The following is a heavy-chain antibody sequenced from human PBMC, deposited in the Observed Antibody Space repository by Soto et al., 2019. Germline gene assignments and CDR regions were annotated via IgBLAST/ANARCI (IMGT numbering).Heavy chain of an antibody. V-gene: IGHV3-48*03. D-gene: IGHD1-1*01. CDR2: ISSSGSTI. CDR3: ASNARTKKYYYYGMDV. J-gene: IGHJ6*02. CDR1: GFTFSSYE. Sequence: PGGSLRLSCAASGFTFSSYEMNWVRQAPGKGLEWVSYISSSGSTIYYADSLKGRFTISRDNAKNSLYLQMNSLRAEDTAVYYCASNARTKKYYYYGMDVWGQGTTVTVSS.